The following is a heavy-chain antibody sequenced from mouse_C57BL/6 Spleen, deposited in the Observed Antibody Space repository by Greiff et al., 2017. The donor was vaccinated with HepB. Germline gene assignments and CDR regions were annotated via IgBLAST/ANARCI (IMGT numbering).Heavy chain of an antibody. V-gene: IGHV1-76*01. J-gene: IGHJ2*01. Sequence: VKVVESGAELVRPGASVKLSCKASGYTFTDYYINWVKQRPGQGLEWIARIYPGSGNTYYNEKFKGKATLTAEKSSSTAYMQLSSLTSEDSAVYFCARLGSNYCDYWGQGTTLTVSS. D-gene: IGHD1-1*01. CDR1: GYTFTDYY. CDR2: IYPGSGNT. CDR3: ARLGSNYCDY.